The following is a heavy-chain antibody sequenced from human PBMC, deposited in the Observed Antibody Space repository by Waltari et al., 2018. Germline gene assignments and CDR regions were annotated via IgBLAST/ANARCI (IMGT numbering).Heavy chain of an antibody. CDR1: GGTVSSYA. V-gene: IGHV1-69*01. J-gene: IGHJ4*02. Sequence: QVQLVQSGAEVKKPGSSVKVSCKASGGTVSSYAISWVRQAPGQGLVWMGGIIPIFVTANYEQKFQGRVTIPSDESTSTAYMELSSLRSEDTAVYYCAGGWYYWGQGTLVTVSS. D-gene: IGHD2-15*01. CDR3: AGGWYY. CDR2: IIPIFVTA.